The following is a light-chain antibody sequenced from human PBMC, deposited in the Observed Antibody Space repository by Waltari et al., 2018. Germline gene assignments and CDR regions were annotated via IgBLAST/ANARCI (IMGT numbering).Light chain of an antibody. CDR3: QQYNSYPT. Sequence: DIQMTRSPSTLSACVGGRVTITCPASESISSWLAWYQQKPGKAPKLLIYKASSLESGVPSRFSGSGSGTDFTLTISSLQPDDFATYYCQQYNSYPTFGQGTKVEIK. V-gene: IGKV1-5*03. CDR2: KAS. CDR1: ESISSW. J-gene: IGKJ1*01.